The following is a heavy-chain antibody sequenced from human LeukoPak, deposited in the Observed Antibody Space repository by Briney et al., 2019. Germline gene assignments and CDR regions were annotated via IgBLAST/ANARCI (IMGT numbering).Heavy chain of an antibody. CDR1: GGSISSYY. J-gene: IGHJ4*02. V-gene: IGHV4-4*07. CDR2: IYTSGST. Sequence: SETLSLTCTVSGGSISSYYWSWIRQPAGKGLEWIGRIYTSGSTNYNPSLKSRVTMSVDASKNQFSLKLSSVTAADTAVYYCARDSSGYYYGRYFDYWGQGTLVTLSS. CDR3: ARDSSGYYYGRYFDY. D-gene: IGHD3-22*01.